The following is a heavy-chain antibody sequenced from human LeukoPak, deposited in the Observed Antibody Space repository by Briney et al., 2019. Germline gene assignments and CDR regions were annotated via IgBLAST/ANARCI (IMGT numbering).Heavy chain of an antibody. J-gene: IGHJ3*02. CDR2: INHSGST. V-gene: IGHV4-34*01. D-gene: IGHD2-8*01. Sequence: SQSLSLTCAVYGRSFRGYYWSWIRQPPGKGRGWVGEINHSGSTNYIPSLKSRVTISVDTSKNQFSLKLSSVTAADTAVYYCARGRMPRCRSALDIWGQGTMVTVSS. CDR3: ARGRMPRCRSALDI. CDR1: GRSFRGYY.